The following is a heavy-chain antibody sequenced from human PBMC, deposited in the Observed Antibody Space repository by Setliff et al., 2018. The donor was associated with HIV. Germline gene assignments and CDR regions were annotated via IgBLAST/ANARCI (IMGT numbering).Heavy chain of an antibody. J-gene: IGHJ6*03. CDR3: ATVNSATVVPGYYYYYMDV. CDR1: GYTFTNYY. CDR2: VDPEDGET. D-gene: IGHD4-17*01. Sequence: RASVKVSCKASGYTFTNYYMHWVQQAPGKGLEWMGRVDPEDGETIYAEKFQGRVTITADTSTDTAYMELSSLRSEDTAVYYCATVNSATVVPGYYYYYMDVWGKGTTVTVSS. V-gene: IGHV1-69-2*01.